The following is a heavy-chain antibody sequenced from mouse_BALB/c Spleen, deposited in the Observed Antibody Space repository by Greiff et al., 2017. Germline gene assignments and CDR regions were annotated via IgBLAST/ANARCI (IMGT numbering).Heavy chain of an antibody. V-gene: IGHV2-6-4*01. Sequence: VMLVESGPGLVAPSQSLSITCTVSGFSLSRYSVHWVRQPPGKGLEWLGMIWGGGSTDYNSALKSRLSISKDNSKSQVFLKMNSLQTDDTAMYYCASYYYGSSPWFAYWGQGTLVTVSA. CDR3: ASYYYGSSPWFAY. D-gene: IGHD1-1*01. CDR1: GFSLSRYS. J-gene: IGHJ3*01. CDR2: IWGGGST.